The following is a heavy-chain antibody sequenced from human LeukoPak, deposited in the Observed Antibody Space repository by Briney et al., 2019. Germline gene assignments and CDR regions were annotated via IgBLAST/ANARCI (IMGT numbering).Heavy chain of an antibody. V-gene: IGHV4-4*07. CDR2: IHRGST. CDR1: GGSVNSDY. Sequence: SETLSLTCTVSGGSVNSDYWNWIRQPAGKGLEWIGRIHRGSTNYNPSLKSRITMSLDTSKNQFSLKLSSVTAADTAVYYCARDGGSGWYNYWGQGTLVTVSS. D-gene: IGHD6-19*01. CDR3: ARDGGSGWYNY. J-gene: IGHJ4*02.